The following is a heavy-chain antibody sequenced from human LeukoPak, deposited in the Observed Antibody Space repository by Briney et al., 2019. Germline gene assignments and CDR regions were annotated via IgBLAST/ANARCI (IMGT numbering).Heavy chain of an antibody. V-gene: IGHV4-34*01. Sequence: SETLSLTCAVYGGSFSGYYWSWIRQPPGKGLEWIGEINHSGSTNYNPSLKSRVTISVDTSKNQFSLKLSSVTAADTAVYYCARSMWRPRFNWFDPWGQGTLVTVSS. CDR1: GGSFSGYY. CDR3: ARSMWRPRFNWFDP. D-gene: IGHD3-3*01. J-gene: IGHJ5*02. CDR2: INHSGST.